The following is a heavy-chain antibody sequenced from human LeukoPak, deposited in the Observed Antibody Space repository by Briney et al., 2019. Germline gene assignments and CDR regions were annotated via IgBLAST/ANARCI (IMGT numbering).Heavy chain of an antibody. Sequence: GGSLRLSRVASGFTFSSDVMAWVRQAPGKGLEWVSSIIGSGGSRYYADSVKGRVTISRDNSKNTLYLQIYSLRAEDTAIYYCAKGSRGTYDYWGQGTLVTVSS. J-gene: IGHJ4*02. V-gene: IGHV3-23*01. CDR1: GFTFSSDV. CDR3: AKGSRGTYDY. CDR2: IIGSGGSR.